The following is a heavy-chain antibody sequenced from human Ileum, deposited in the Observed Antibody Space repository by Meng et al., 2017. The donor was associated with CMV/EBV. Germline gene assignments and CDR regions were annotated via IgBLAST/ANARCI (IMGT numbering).Heavy chain of an antibody. CDR2: ISYDGSNK. Sequence: ASGFSFSSYAMHWVRQAPGKGLEWVAVISYDGSNKYYADSVKGRFTISRDNSKNTLYLQMNSLRAEDTAVYYCARASTGYYMPFDYWGQGTLVTVSS. CDR1: GFSFSSYA. J-gene: IGHJ4*02. D-gene: IGHD3-9*01. CDR3: ARASTGYYMPFDY. V-gene: IGHV3-30*04.